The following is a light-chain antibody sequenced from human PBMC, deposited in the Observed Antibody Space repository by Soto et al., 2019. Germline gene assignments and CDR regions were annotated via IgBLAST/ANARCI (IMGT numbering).Light chain of an antibody. J-gene: IGLJ1*01. Sequence: QSVLTQPASVSGSPGQSITISCTGTSSDVGGYNSVSWYQQHPGKAPKLMIYEASNRPSGVSNRFSGSKSGNTASLTISGLQAEDEADYYCCSYAGSSTYVFGTGTKVTVL. CDR1: SSDVGGYNS. CDR2: EAS. CDR3: CSYAGSSTYV. V-gene: IGLV2-23*01.